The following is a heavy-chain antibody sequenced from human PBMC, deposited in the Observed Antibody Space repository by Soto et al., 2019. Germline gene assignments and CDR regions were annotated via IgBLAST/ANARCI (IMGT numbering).Heavy chain of an antibody. V-gene: IGHV1-69*13. D-gene: IGHD3-16*02. CDR1: GDTDTNYV. Sequence: SVKVSCKASGDTDTNYVISWVRQAPGQGLEWMGGIFPKFGTTYSAQKLQDRLTITADESTSTVYMQLSSLRLDDTAVYYCEAEMTFGKLSVVWGKGTTVTVSS. CDR2: IFPKFGTT. CDR3: EAEMTFGKLSVV. J-gene: IGHJ6*04.